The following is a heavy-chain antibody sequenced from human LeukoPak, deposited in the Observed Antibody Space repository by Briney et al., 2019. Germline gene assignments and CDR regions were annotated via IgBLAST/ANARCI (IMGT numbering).Heavy chain of an antibody. CDR2: IKQDGSEK. Sequence: GGSLRLSCAASEFTFSSYWMSWVRQAPGKGLEWAANIKQDGSEKYYVDSVKGRFTISRDNAKNSLYLQMNSLRAEDTAVYYCARARWLADLWGQGTLVTVSS. CDR3: ARARWLADL. V-gene: IGHV3-7*01. CDR1: EFTFSSYW. D-gene: IGHD6-19*01. J-gene: IGHJ5*02.